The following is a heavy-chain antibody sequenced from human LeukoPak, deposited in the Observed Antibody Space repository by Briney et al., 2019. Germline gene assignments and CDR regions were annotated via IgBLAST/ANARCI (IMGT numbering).Heavy chain of an antibody. CDR2: VSGSGGST. V-gene: IGHV3-23*01. CDR3: AKDPYDILTGYYRDFDY. D-gene: IGHD3-9*01. Sequence: GGSLRLSCAASGFTSSSYARSWVRQAPAKGLEWVSAVSGSGGSTYYADSVKGRFTISRDNSKNTLYLQMNSLRAEDTAVYYCAKDPYDILTGYYRDFDYWGQGTLVTVSS. J-gene: IGHJ4*02. CDR1: GFTSSSYA.